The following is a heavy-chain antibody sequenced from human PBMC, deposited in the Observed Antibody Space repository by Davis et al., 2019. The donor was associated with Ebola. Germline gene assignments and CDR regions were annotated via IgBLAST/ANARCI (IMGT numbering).Heavy chain of an antibody. J-gene: IGHJ5*02. CDR3: ARMSGDTAGDTWEGFDH. CDR1: GFTFSDYE. D-gene: IGHD5-18*01. Sequence: GESLKISCEASGFTFSDYEMNWVRQAPGKGLEWVSYITDNSSAVYYAGPVRGRFTVSRDNAKNSLYLQMDNLSADDSAVYFCARMSGDTAGDTWEGFDHWGQGTLVTVSS. V-gene: IGHV3-48*03. CDR2: ITDNSSAV.